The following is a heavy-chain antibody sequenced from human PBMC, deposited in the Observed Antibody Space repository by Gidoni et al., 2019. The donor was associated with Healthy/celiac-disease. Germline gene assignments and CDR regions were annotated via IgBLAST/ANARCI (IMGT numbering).Heavy chain of an antibody. J-gene: IGHJ4*02. Sequence: QLQLQESGPGLVKPSETLSLTCTVYGGSISSSRYYWGWIRQPPGKGLEWIGSIYYSGSTYYNPSLKSRVTISVDTSKNQFSLKLSSVTAADTAVYYCARERWRFLEWSGFDYWGQGTLVTVSS. CDR2: IYYSGST. CDR1: GGSISSSRYY. V-gene: IGHV4-39*02. D-gene: IGHD3-3*01. CDR3: ARERWRFLEWSGFDY.